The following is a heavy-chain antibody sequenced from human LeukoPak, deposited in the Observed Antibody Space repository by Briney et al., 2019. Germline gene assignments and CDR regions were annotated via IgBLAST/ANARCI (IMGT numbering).Heavy chain of an antibody. J-gene: IGHJ6*03. CDR1: GFTLSNDA. CDR3: AKVFDFWGGSDYYYLDV. V-gene: IGHV3-23*01. D-gene: IGHD3-3*01. Sequence: GGSLRLSCAASGFTLSNDAMTWVRQAPGKGLEWVSTVSGIGANTFYADSVKGRFIISRDNFKNSLYLQMHSLRVDDTATYYCAKVFDFWGGSDYYYLDVWGKGTTVTVSS. CDR2: VSGIGANT.